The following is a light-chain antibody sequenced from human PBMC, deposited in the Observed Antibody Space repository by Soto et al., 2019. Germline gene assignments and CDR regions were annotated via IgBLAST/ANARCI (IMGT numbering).Light chain of an antibody. CDR1: QGISTY. CDR3: QQYQTHPPS. J-gene: IGKJ3*01. V-gene: IGKV1-16*02. Sequence: IQMTQSPSSLSASVGDRVTITCRASQGISTYLAWFQQRPGKAPKSLIYAASNLQSGVPSEFSGSGSGTEFTLTITSLQPEHSATYYCQQYQTHPPSFGPGTRVEIK. CDR2: AAS.